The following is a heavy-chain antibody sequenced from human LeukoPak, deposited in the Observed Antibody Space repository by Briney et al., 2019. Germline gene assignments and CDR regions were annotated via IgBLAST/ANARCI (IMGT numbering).Heavy chain of an antibody. CDR3: AREGDPDGYITYFDY. CDR1: GGSISSYY. J-gene: IGHJ4*02. Sequence: SETLSLTCTVSGGSISSYYWSWIRQPPGKGLEWIGYIYYSGSTNYNPSLKSRVTISVDTSKNQFSLKLSSVTAADTAVYYCAREGDPDGYITYFDYWGQGTLVTVS. V-gene: IGHV4-59*01. D-gene: IGHD5-24*01. CDR2: IYYSGST.